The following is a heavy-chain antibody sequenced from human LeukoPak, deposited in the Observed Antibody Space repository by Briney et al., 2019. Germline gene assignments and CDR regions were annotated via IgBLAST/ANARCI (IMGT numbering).Heavy chain of an antibody. V-gene: IGHV4-61*09. D-gene: IGHD2-8*01. J-gene: IGHJ4*02. Sequence: SETLSLTCSVSGASINSVNVYWTWVRQPAGKGLERIGHIFSSGNSHYNPSLKSRVTISLHPYKNEFSMRLSSVSAADTAVYYCARGLRYCTIGVCPWGYFFEDWGQGALVTVSS. CDR2: IFSSGNS. CDR3: ARGLRYCTIGVCPWGYFFED. CDR1: GASINSVNVY.